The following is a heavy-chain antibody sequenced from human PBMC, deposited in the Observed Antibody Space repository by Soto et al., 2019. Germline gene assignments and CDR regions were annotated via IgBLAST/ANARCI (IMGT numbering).Heavy chain of an antibody. J-gene: IGHJ4*02. CDR3: ATHPHYYGSGSYYNE. CDR2: IYPGDSDT. CDR1: GYSFTSYW. V-gene: IGHV5-51*01. Sequence: GESLKISCNGSGYSFTSYWICWVRQMPWKGLEWMGIIYPGDSDTGYSPSFQGQVTISADKSISTAYLQWSSLKASDTAMYYCATHPHYYGSGSYYNEWGQGTLVTVSS. D-gene: IGHD3-10*01.